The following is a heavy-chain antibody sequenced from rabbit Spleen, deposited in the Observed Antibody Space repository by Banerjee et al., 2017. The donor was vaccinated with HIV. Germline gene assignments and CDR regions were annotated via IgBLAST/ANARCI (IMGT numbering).Heavy chain of an antibody. Sequence: QAQLEECGEDLVKPEGSLTLTSTASGFSFSSSYYMCWVRQPPGKGLEWIACIDGGSSGSTYSASWANGRFTISKTSSTTVTLQMTSLTAADTATYFCARAIGPWLCLTRLDLWGQGTLVTVS. J-gene: IGHJ3*01. CDR2: IDGGSSGST. CDR1: GFSFSSSYY. V-gene: IGHV1S45*01. D-gene: IGHD3-1*01. CDR3: ARAIGPWLCLTRLDL.